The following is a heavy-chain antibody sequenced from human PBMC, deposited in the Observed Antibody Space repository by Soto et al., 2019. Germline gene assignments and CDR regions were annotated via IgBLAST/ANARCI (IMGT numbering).Heavy chain of an antibody. CDR2: IYHSGST. CDR3: ARVYMVRGTIIRYFDY. J-gene: IGHJ4*02. Sequence: SETLSLTCAVSCGSISSGGYSWSCIRQPPGKGLEWIGYIYHSGSTYYNPSLKSRVTISVDRSKNQFSLKLSSVTAADTAVYYCARVYMVRGTIIRYFDYWGQGTLVTVSS. V-gene: IGHV4-30-2*01. D-gene: IGHD3-10*01. CDR1: CGSISSGGYS.